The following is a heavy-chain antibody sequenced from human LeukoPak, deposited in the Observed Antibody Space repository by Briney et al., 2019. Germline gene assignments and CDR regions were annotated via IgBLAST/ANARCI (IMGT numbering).Heavy chain of an antibody. D-gene: IGHD3-22*01. CDR1: GFTFSSYE. J-gene: IGHJ3*02. CDR3: ARFGYYDSSGYWGDTCDI. Sequence: PGGSLRLSCAASGFTFSSYEMNWVRQAPGKGLEWVSYISSSGSTIYYADSVKGRFTISRDDAKNSLYLQMNSLGADDTAVYYCARFGYYDSSGYWGDTCDIWGQGTMVTVSS. V-gene: IGHV3-48*03. CDR2: ISSSGSTI.